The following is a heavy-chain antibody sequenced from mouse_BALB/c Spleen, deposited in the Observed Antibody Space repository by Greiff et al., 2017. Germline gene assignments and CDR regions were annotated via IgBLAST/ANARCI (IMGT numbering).Heavy chain of an antibody. D-gene: IGHD3-3*01. CDR2: INSNGGST. Sequence: EVKLMESGGGLVKLGGSLKLSCAASGFTFSSYYMSWVRQTPEKRLELVAAINSNGGSTYYPDTVKGRFTISRDNAKNTLYLQMSSLKSEDTALYYCARLFYQLYYFDYWGQGTTLTVSS. CDR3: ARLFYQLYYFDY. J-gene: IGHJ2*01. CDR1: GFTFSSYY. V-gene: IGHV5-6-2*01.